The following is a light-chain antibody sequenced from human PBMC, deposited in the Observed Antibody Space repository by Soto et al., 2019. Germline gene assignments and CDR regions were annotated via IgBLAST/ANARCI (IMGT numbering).Light chain of an antibody. J-gene: IGKJ5*01. CDR2: SAS. V-gene: IGKV1-5*03. CDR3: QQANTFPCT. CDR1: QTVSSW. Sequence: EIEMTQSPSTLSESVGERVTLSCRASQTVSSWLAWYQQKPGQAPKLLIYSASTITSGFPARFSGSGSGTHFTLTISSLQSEDFATYYCQQANTFPCTFGQGTRVEIK.